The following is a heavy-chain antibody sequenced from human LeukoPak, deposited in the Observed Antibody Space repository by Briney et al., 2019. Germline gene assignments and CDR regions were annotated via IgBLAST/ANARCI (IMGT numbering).Heavy chain of an antibody. Sequence: GGSLRLSCAASGFTFSSYGMHWVRQAPGKGLEWVAVIWYDGSSKYYADSVKGRFTISRDNSKNTLYLQMNSLRAEDTAVYYCARDEYCTNGVCYNFDYWGQGTLVTVSS. CDR3: ARDEYCTNGVCYNFDY. J-gene: IGHJ4*02. CDR2: IWYDGSSK. CDR1: GFTFSSYG. V-gene: IGHV3-33*01. D-gene: IGHD2-8*01.